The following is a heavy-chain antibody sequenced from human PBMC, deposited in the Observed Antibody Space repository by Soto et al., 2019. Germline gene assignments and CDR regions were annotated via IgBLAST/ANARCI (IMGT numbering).Heavy chain of an antibody. Sequence: GGSLRLSCAASGFTFSDYDMHWVRQVTGKGLEWVSTISTAGDTYYPGSVKGRFTISRENAKNSLFLQMNSLRADDTAVYYCAIPLGYNWFDPWGQGTLVTVSS. CDR3: AIPLGYNWFDP. CDR1: GFTFSDYD. V-gene: IGHV3-13*01. CDR2: ISTAGDT. J-gene: IGHJ5*02. D-gene: IGHD3-16*01.